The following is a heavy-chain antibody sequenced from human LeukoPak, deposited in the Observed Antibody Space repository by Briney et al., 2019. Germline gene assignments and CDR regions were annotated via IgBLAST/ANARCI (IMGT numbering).Heavy chain of an antibody. D-gene: IGHD6-13*01. V-gene: IGHV7-4-1*02. Sequence: GASVKVSCKASGYTFTGYYMHWVRQAPGQGLEWMGWINTNTGNPTYAQGFTGRFVFSLDTSVSTAYLQISSLKAEDTAVYYCARDSPTTPAARTSNFDYWGQGTLVTVSS. CDR3: ARDSPTTPAARTSNFDY. J-gene: IGHJ4*02. CDR1: GYTFTGYY. CDR2: INTNTGNP.